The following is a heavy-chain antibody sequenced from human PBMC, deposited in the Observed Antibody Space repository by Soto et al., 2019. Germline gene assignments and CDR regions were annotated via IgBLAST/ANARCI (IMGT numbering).Heavy chain of an antibody. V-gene: IGHV3-74*03. CDR1: GFTFSSYW. J-gene: IGHJ4*02. D-gene: IGHD3-22*01. Sequence: EVQLVESGGGLVQPGGSLTLSCAASGFTFSSYWMHWVRQAPGKGLVWVSRIKSDGSGTMYADSVKGRLTISRDNAKNTLYMKMNSLKADDTAVYYCVGEDGDYYDGNGYLGRHWGQGTLVTVSS. CDR2: IKSDGSGT. CDR3: VGEDGDYYDGNGYLGRH.